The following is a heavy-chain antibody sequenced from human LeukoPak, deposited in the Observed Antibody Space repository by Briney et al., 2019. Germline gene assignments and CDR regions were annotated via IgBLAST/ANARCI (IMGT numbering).Heavy chain of an antibody. D-gene: IGHD3-10*01. CDR3: ARANYYGSGSFDY. CDR1: GFTVSSNY. CDR2: IYSGGST. Sequence: GGSLRLSCAASGFTVSSNYMSWVRQAPGKGLEWVSVIYSGGSTYYADSVKGRFTISRDNSKNTLYLQMNSLRAEDTAVYHCARANYYGSGSFDYWGQGTLVTVSS. V-gene: IGHV3-66*01. J-gene: IGHJ4*02.